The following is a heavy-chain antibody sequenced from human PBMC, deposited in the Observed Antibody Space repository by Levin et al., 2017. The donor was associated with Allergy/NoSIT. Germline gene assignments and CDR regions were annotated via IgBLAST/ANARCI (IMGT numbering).Heavy chain of an antibody. CDR1: GVSISGFY. Sequence: SETLSLTCTVSGVSISGFYWSWIRRAPGKGLEWIGYVSYSGHTSYNTSLKSRVVIPVDMSKNQFFLRLSSLTTADTAVYYCADISARTSMVTYWYLDLWGRGTLVTVSS. J-gene: IGHJ2*01. CDR2: VSYSGHT. CDR3: ADISARTSMVTYWYLDL. V-gene: IGHV4-59*01. D-gene: IGHD5-18*01.